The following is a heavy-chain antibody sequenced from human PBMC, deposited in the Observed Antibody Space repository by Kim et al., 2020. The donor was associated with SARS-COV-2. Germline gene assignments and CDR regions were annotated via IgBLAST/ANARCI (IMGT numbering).Heavy chain of an antibody. D-gene: IGHD6-6*01. CDR2: ISWNSGSI. V-gene: IGHV3-9*01. CDR1: GFTFGDYA. CDR3: AKDLQAARDVPYYFDY. Sequence: GGSLRLSCAASGFTFGDYAMHWVRQAPGKGLEWVSGISWNSGSIGYADSVKGRFTISRDNAKNSLYLQMNSLRAEDTALYYCAKDLQAARDVPYYFDYWGQGTLVTVSS. J-gene: IGHJ4*02.